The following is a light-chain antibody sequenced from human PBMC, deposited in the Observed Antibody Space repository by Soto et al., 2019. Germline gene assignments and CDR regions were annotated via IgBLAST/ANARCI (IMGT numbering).Light chain of an antibody. J-gene: IGLJ3*02. CDR3: AAWDDSLNGWV. V-gene: IGLV1-44*01. Sequence: QPVLTQPPSASGTPGQTVAISCSGSNSNIGSNTVNWYQQFPGTAPKLLIYENKQRPSGVPDRFSGSKSDTSASLAISGLLSDEESDYYCAAWDDSLNGWVFGGGTKVTVL. CDR2: ENK. CDR1: NSNIGSNT.